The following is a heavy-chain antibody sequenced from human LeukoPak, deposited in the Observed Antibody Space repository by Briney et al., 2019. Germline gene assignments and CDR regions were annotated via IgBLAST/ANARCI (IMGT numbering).Heavy chain of an antibody. J-gene: IGHJ4*02. CDR3: AKEPEGYCSSTSCSPLDY. V-gene: IGHV3-23*01. D-gene: IGHD2-2*01. CDR2: ISGSGGST. Sequence: GGSLRLSCAASGFTFSSYAMSWVRQAPGKGLEWVSAISGSGGSTYYADSVKGRFTISRDNSKNTLYLQMNSLRAEDTAVYYCAKEPEGYCSSTSCSPLDYWGQGTLVTVSS. CDR1: GFTFSSYA.